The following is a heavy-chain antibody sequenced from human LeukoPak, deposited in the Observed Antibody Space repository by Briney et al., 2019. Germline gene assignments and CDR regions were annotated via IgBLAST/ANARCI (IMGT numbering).Heavy chain of an antibody. CDR3: ARSPLEYDFWSGRHYYFDY. Sequence: ASVKVSCKASGYTFTGYYMHWVRQAPGQGLEWMGRINPNSGGTNYAQKFQGRVTMTRDTSISTAYMELSRLRSDDTAVYYCARSPLEYDFWSGRHYYFDYWGQGTLVTVSS. V-gene: IGHV1-2*06. CDR2: INPNSGGT. J-gene: IGHJ4*02. D-gene: IGHD3-3*01. CDR1: GYTFTGYY.